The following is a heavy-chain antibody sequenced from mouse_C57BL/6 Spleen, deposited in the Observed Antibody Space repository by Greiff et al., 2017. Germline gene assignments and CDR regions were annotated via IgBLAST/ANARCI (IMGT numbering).Heavy chain of an antibody. V-gene: IGHV1-55*01. Sequence: QVQLQQPGAELVKPGASVKMSCKASGYTFTSYWITWVKQRPGQGLEWIGDIYPGSGSTNYNEKFKSKATLTVDTSSSTAYMQISSLTSEDSAVYYCARRPYDYDRAWFAYWGQGTLVTVSA. D-gene: IGHD2-4*01. CDR3: ARRPYDYDRAWFAY. CDR1: GYTFTSYW. CDR2: IYPGSGST. J-gene: IGHJ3*01.